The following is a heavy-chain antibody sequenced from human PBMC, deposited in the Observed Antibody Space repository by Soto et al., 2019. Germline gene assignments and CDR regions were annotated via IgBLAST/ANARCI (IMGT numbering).Heavy chain of an antibody. V-gene: IGHV1-2*02. Sequence: ASVKVSCKASGYTFTGYYMHWVRQAPGQGLEWMGWINPNSGGTNYAQKFQGRVTMTRDTSISTAYMELSRLRSDDTAVYYCARDFGAGYYYYGMDVWGQGTTVPSP. CDR2: INPNSGGT. CDR3: ARDFGAGYYYYGMDV. CDR1: GYTFTGYY. J-gene: IGHJ6*02. D-gene: IGHD3-10*01.